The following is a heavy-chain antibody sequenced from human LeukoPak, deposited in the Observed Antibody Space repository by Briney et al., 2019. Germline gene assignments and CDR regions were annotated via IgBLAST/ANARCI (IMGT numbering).Heavy chain of an antibody. V-gene: IGHV1-24*01. CDR3: VTDPRVADGDTPVFDY. J-gene: IGHJ4*02. CDR1: GYTLTELS. CDR2: FDPEDGGT. D-gene: IGHD5-24*01. Sequence: ASVKVSCKVSGYTLTELSMHWVRQAPGKGLEWMGGFDPEDGGTVYAQKFQGRITMTEDTSTDTAYMELSSLRSEDTAVYYCVTDPRVADGDTPVFDYWGQGTLVSVSS.